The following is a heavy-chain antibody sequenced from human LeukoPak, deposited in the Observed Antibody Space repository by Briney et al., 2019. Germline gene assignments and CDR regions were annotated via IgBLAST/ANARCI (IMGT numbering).Heavy chain of an antibody. CDR3: ARDPIVVPAALQGYSDY. CDR2: IKQDGSEK. CDR1: GFTFSSHW. Sequence: PGGSLRLSCAASGFTFSSHWMSWVRQAPGKGLEWVANIKQDGSEKYYVDSAKGRFTISRDNAKNSLYLQMTSLRAEDTAVYYCARDPIVVPAALQGYSDYWGQGTLVTVSS. D-gene: IGHD2-2*02. J-gene: IGHJ4*02. V-gene: IGHV3-7*01.